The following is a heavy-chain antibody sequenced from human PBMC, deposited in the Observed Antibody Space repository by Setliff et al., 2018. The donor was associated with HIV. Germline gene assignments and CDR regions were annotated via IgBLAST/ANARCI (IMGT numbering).Heavy chain of an antibody. V-gene: IGHV3-21*01. CDR3: ARSQGIGNYYMDV. CDR2: ISWRGTYI. Sequence: GGSLRLSCAASGFTFSTYCMNWVRQAPGKGLEWVSSISWRGTYIYYSDSVKGRFTISRDGAMNSLYLQMNSLRAEDTAVYYCARSQGIGNYYMDVWGKGTTVTVSS. CDR1: GFTFSTYC. D-gene: IGHD2-21*01. J-gene: IGHJ6*03.